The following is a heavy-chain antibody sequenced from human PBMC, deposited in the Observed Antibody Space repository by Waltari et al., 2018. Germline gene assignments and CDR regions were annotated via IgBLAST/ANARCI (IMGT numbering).Heavy chain of an antibody. J-gene: IGHJ5*02. CDR2: INAGKGNT. Sequence: QVQLVQSGAEVKKPGASVKVSCKASGYTFTSYAMHWVRQAPGQRLEWMGWINAGKGNTKYSQKFQGRVTMTRDTSASTAYMELSSLRSEDTAVYYCARAGRQQLVRETDWFDPWGQGTLVTVSS. D-gene: IGHD6-13*01. CDR1: GYTFTSYA. CDR3: ARAGRQQLVRETDWFDP. V-gene: IGHV1-3*01.